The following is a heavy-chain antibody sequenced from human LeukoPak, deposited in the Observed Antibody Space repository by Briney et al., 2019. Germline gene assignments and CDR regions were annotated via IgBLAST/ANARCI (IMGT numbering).Heavy chain of an antibody. CDR3: ARAQGSYYHYYMDV. D-gene: IGHD1-26*01. J-gene: IGHJ6*03. CDR2: INPSGGSP. Sequence: ASVKVSCKASGYTFTSYHLHWVRQAPGQGLEWMGIINPSGGSPNYAQKFQGRVTMTRDMSTSTVNMELSSLRSEDTAVYYCARAQGSYYHYYMDVWGKGTMVTVSS. V-gene: IGHV1-46*01. CDR1: GYTFTSYH.